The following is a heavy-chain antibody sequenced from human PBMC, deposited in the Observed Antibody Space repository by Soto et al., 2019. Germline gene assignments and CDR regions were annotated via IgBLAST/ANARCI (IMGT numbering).Heavy chain of an antibody. CDR3: ARDDQHSMLDAFDI. CDR1: GFTFSSYS. J-gene: IGHJ3*02. CDR2: ISSSSSYI. V-gene: IGHV3-21*01. D-gene: IGHD2-21*01. Sequence: PGGSLRLSCAASGFTFSSYSMNWVRQAPGEGLEWVSSISSSSSYIYYADSVKGRFTISRDNAKNSLYLQMNSLRAEDTAVYYCARDDQHSMLDAFDIWGQGTMVTVSS.